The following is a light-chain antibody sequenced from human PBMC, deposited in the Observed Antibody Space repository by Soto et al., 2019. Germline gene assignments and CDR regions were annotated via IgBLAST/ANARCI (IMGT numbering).Light chain of an antibody. CDR3: HQYGRSTRT. V-gene: IGKV3-20*01. CDR2: GAS. Sequence: EILLTQSPDTLSLSAGERATLSCRASQSVHSQFFAWHQQKPGQAPRILIHGASNRAAGIPDRLSGSGSGTDLTLTISRLEPEDFAVYYCHQYGRSTRTCGQGTKVDIK. CDR1: QSVHSQF. J-gene: IGKJ1*01.